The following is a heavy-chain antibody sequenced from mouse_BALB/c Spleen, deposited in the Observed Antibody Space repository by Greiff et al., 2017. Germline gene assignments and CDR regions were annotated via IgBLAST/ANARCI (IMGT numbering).Heavy chain of an antibody. CDR2: ISYSGST. V-gene: IGHV3-8*02. Sequence: EVMLVESGPSLVKPSQTLSLTCSVTGDSITSGYWNWIRKFPGNKLEYMGYISYSGSTYYNPSLKSRISITRDTSKNQYYLQLNSVTTEDTATYYCARQLGLLDAMDYWGQGTSVTVSS. CDR3: ARQLGLLDAMDY. D-gene: IGHD3-1*01. J-gene: IGHJ4*01. CDR1: GDSITSGY.